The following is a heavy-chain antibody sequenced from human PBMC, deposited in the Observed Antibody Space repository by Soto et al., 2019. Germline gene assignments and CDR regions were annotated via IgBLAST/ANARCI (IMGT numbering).Heavy chain of an antibody. V-gene: IGHV1-46*01. CDR1: GYTFTTYY. CDR3: ARVEGIAAAGSYWFDP. D-gene: IGHD6-13*01. CDR2: INPTSGSA. Sequence: ASVKVSCKASGYTFTTYYIHWVRQAPGQGLEWMGIINPTSGSAGYAQKFQVSVTMTRDTLTSTFYMELSSLRSEDTAVYYCARVEGIAAAGSYWFDPWGQGTLVTVSS. J-gene: IGHJ5*02.